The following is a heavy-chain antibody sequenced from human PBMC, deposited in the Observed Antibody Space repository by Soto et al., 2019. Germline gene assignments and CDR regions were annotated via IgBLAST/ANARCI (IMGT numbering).Heavy chain of an antibody. CDR1: GYTFSNYD. Sequence: QVQLVQSGAELKKPGASVKVSCKASGYTFSNYDMNWVRQATGQGPGWIGWVNPNNGDTGYAQKFQCRVTLTTDISTTTAYMELTSLRSEDTAIYYCAKVSRKGSAIDFDYWGQGTLITVSS. J-gene: IGHJ4*02. CDR2: VNPNNGDT. CDR3: AKVSRKGSAIDFDY. V-gene: IGHV1-8*01. D-gene: IGHD3-10*01.